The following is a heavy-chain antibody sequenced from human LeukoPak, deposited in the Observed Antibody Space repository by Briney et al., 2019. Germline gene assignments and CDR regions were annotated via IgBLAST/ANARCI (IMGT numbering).Heavy chain of an antibody. J-gene: IGHJ4*02. CDR2: LSHDASTQ. D-gene: IGHD3-3*01. V-gene: IGHV3-30*04. CDR1: GFTFTTYD. CDR3: ATVFGVVINH. Sequence: PGGSLRLSCAASGFTFTTYDLYWVRQAPGKGLEWVAVLSHDASTQYYADSVKGRFIISRDNSKNTLHLQMNNLRVDDTAMYYCATVFGVVINHWGQGTLVTVSS.